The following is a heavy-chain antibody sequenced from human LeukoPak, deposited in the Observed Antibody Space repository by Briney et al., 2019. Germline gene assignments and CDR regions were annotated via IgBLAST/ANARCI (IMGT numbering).Heavy chain of an antibody. V-gene: IGHV3-74*01. CDR3: TLYAD. CDR1: GFIFSNYW. J-gene: IGHJ4*02. D-gene: IGHD2/OR15-2a*01. Sequence: GGSLRLSRAASGFIFSNYWMLWFRQAPGKGPMFVSRINDDGSGTVYADSVNGRFIMSRDNSKNTLYLQMNSLRAEDTAIYYCTLYADWGKGTLVTVSS. CDR2: INDDGSGT.